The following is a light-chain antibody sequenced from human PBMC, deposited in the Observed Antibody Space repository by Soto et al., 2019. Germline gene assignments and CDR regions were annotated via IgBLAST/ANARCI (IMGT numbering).Light chain of an antibody. CDR3: QQFNKWPIT. CDR2: DAS. CDR1: QTIYNN. J-gene: IGKJ4*01. Sequence: EIVMTQSPANLSVSPGERATLSCRASQTIYNNVAWYQQRPGQAPRLLIYDASTRATSVPARFIGSGSGTDFTLSISELQSADCAVYYCQQFNKWPITFGGGTKVDIK. V-gene: IGKV3-15*01.